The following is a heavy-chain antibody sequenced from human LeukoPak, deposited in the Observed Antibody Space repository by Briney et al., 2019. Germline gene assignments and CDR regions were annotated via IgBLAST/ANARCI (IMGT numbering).Heavy chain of an antibody. Sequence: SETLSLTCTVSGDSISRGRYYWSWVRQPAGKELEWIGRIYASGKTDYNPYTPSLKSRVAMSLDTSKNQVSLYLTSVTAADAAMYFCARSFNEKYYFESWGQGTLVTVSS. V-gene: IGHV4-61*02. CDR2: IYASGKT. D-gene: IGHD2-8*01. J-gene: IGHJ4*02. CDR1: GDSISRGRYY. CDR3: ARSFNEKYYFES.